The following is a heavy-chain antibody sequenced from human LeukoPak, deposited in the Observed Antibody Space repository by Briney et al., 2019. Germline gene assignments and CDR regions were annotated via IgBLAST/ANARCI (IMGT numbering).Heavy chain of an antibody. CDR3: AKGRGYNYGYIFGYFDY. Sequence: PGGSLRLSCAASGFTFSSYSMNWVRQAPGKGLEWVSAISGSGGSTYYADSVKGRFTISRDNSKNTLYLQMNSLRAEDTALYYCAKGRGYNYGYIFGYFDYWGQGTLVTVSS. J-gene: IGHJ4*02. V-gene: IGHV3-23*01. CDR2: ISGSGGST. D-gene: IGHD5-18*01. CDR1: GFTFSSYS.